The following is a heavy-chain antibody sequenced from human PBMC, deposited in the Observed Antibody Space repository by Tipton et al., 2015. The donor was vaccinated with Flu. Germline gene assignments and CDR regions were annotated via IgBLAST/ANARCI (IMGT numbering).Heavy chain of an antibody. CDR3: AKDSHTGAVPGVAVAGDLDH. CDR1: GSNFSTYG. Sequence: GSLRLSCAASGSNFSTYGMHWVRQAPGKGLEWVAFIRFDGSNGYYRDSVKGRFTISRDNSKNTLYLQMNSLRAEDMAVYYCAKDSHTGAVPGVAVAGDLDHWGHGTHVTVSS. D-gene: IGHD6-19*01. CDR2: IRFDGSNG. V-gene: IGHV3-30*02. J-gene: IGHJ4*01.